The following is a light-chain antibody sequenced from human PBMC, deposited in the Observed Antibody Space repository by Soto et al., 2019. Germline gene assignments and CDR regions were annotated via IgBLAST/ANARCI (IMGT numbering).Light chain of an antibody. V-gene: IGKV3-20*01. CDR1: QSVSTY. J-gene: IGKJ1*01. CDR3: QQSGT. CDR2: GAS. Sequence: EIVLTQSPATLSLSPGERATLSCRASQSVSTYLAWYQQKPGQAPRLLIYGASSRATGIPDRFSGSGSGTDFTLTISRLEPEDFAVYYCQQSGTFGQGTKVDIK.